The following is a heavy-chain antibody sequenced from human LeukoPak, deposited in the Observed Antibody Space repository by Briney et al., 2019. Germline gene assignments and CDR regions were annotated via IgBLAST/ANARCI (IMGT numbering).Heavy chain of an antibody. J-gene: IGHJ4*02. CDR2: IYYGGST. V-gene: IGHV4-59*08. CDR1: GGSISSYY. CDR3: ARHGSPRGVVVTAIDY. D-gene: IGHD2-21*02. Sequence: KTSETLSLTCTVSGGSISSYYWSWIRQPPGKGLEWIGYIYYGGSTNYNPSLKNRVTISVDTSKNQFSLKLSSVTAADTAVYYCARHGSPRGVVVTAIDYWGQGTLVTVSS.